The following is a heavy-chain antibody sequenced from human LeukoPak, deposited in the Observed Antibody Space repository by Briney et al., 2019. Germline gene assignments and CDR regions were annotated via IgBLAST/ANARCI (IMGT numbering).Heavy chain of an antibody. CDR1: GYTFTGYY. V-gene: IGHV1-2*02. CDR3: ASFTMIKDYYFDY. J-gene: IGHJ4*02. D-gene: IGHD3-22*01. CDR2: INPNSGGT. Sequence: ASVKVSCKASGYTFTGYYMHWVRQAPGQGLEWMGWINPNSGGTNYVQKFQGRVTMTRDTSISTAYMELSRLRSDDTAVYYCASFTMIKDYYFDYWGQGTLVTVSS.